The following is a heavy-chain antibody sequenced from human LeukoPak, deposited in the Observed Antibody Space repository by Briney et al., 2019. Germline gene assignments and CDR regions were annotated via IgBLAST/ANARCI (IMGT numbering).Heavy chain of an antibody. D-gene: IGHD6-13*01. CDR2: INHSGST. CDR1: GGSFSGYY. V-gene: IGHV4-34*01. CDR3: ARGGKRIAKRAFDI. J-gene: IGHJ3*02. Sequence: PSETLSLTCAVYGGSFSGYYWSWIRQPPGKGLEWIGEINHSGSTNYDPSLKSRVTISVDTSKNQFSLKLSSVTAADTAVYYCARGGKRIAKRAFDIWGQGTMVTVSS.